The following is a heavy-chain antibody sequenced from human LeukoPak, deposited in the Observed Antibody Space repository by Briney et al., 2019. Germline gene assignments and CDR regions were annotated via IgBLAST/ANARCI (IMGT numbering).Heavy chain of an antibody. CDR2: IYYSGST. J-gene: IGHJ2*01. V-gene: IGHV4-61*05. CDR1: GGSISSSSYY. D-gene: IGHD5-18*01. Sequence: PSETLSLTCTVSGGSISSSSYYWGWVRQPPGKGLEWIGYIYYSGSTNYKPSLKSRVTISLDTSKNQFSLKLSSVTAADTAVYYCASSNSHGFSPDWYFDLWGPGTLVTVSS. CDR3: ASSNSHGFSPDWYFDL.